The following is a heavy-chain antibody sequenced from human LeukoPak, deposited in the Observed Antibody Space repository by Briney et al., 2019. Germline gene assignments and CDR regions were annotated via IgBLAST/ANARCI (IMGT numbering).Heavy chain of an antibody. J-gene: IGHJ4*02. CDR2: IIPILGIA. CDR1: GGTFSSYA. V-gene: IGHV1-69*04. CDR3: APDSGSHHTFHFDY. Sequence: GSSVKVSCKASGGTFSSYAISWVRQAPGQGLEWMGRIIPILGIANYAQKFQGRVTITADKSTSTAYMELSSLRSEDTAVYYCAPDSGSHHTFHFDYWGQGTLVTVSS. D-gene: IGHD1-26*01.